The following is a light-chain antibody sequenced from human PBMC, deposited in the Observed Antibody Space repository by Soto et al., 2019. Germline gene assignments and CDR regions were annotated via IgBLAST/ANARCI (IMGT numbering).Light chain of an antibody. CDR3: QQYNNWPRT. J-gene: IGKJ1*01. V-gene: IGKV3-15*01. Sequence: EIVMTQFPATLSVSPGERATLSCRASQSVSTYLAWYQQKPGQAPRLLMYGASTRATGISPKFSGSGSGTEFTLTISSLQSEDFAVYYCQQYNNWPRTFGQGTKVEIK. CDR2: GAS. CDR1: QSVSTY.